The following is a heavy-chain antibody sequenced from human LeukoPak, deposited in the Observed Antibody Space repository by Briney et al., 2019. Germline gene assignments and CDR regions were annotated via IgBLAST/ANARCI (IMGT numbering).Heavy chain of an antibody. CDR3: AREALKAGAAGTNY. CDR2: ISAYNGNT. CDR1: GYTFTSYG. Sequence: ASVKVSCKASGYTFTSYGISWVRPAPGQGLEWMGWISAYNGNTNYAQKLQGRVTMTTDTSTSTAYMELRSLRSDDTAVYYCAREALKAGAAGTNYWGQGTLVTVSS. D-gene: IGHD6-13*01. J-gene: IGHJ4*02. V-gene: IGHV1-18*01.